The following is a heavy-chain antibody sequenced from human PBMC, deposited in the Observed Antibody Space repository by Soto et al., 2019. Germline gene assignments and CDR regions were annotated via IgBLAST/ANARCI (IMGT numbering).Heavy chain of an antibody. V-gene: IGHV3-30-3*01. CDR3: ARDRLYSYGSGSYYFDY. Sequence: QVQLVESGGGVVQPGRSLRLSCAASGFTFSSYAMHWVRQAPGKGLEWGAVISYDGSNKYYADSVKGRFTISRDNSKNTLYLQMNSLRAEDTAVYYCARDRLYSYGSGSYYFDYWGQGTLVTVSS. J-gene: IGHJ4*02. CDR1: GFTFSSYA. D-gene: IGHD3-10*01. CDR2: ISYDGSNK.